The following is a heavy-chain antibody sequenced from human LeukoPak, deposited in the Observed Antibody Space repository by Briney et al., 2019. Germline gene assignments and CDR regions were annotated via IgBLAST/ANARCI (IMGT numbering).Heavy chain of an antibody. J-gene: IGHJ4*02. CDR2: ISGDGGST. V-gene: IGHV3-43*02. CDR3: AKGEMVTYFDY. Sequence: PGGSLRLSCAASGFTFDDYAMHWVRQAPGKGLEWVSLISGDGGSTYYADSVKGRFTISRDNSKNSLYLQMNSLRTGDTALYYCAKGEMVTYFDYWGQGTLVTVSS. CDR1: GFTFDDYA. D-gene: IGHD5-24*01.